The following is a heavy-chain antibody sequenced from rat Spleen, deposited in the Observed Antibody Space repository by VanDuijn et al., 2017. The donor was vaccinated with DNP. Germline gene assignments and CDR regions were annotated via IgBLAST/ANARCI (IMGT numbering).Heavy chain of an antibody. J-gene: IGHJ4*01. CDR2: ISYDGSST. Sequence: EVQLVESGGGLVQPGRSLKLSCAASGFTFSNYGMAWVRQAPTKGLEWVATISYDGSSTYYRDSVKGRFTISRDNAKSTLHLQIDSLRSEDTATYYCARPARGYNPLDAWGQGASVTVSS. D-gene: IGHD1-4*01. CDR3: ARPARGYNPLDA. V-gene: IGHV5-29*01. CDR1: GFTFSNYG.